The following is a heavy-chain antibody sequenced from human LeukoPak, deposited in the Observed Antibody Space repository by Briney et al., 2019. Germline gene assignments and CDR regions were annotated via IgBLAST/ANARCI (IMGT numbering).Heavy chain of an antibody. CDR2: IYTSGST. V-gene: IGHV4-4*07. J-gene: IGHJ4*02. CDR1: GYSISSYY. CDR3: AHTGYSSGWSASPYFDY. Sequence: SETLSLTCTVSGYSISSYYWSWIRQPAGKGLEWIGRIYTSGSTNYNPSLKSRVTMSVDTSKNQFSLKLSSVTAADTAVYYCAHTGYSSGWSASPYFDYWGQGTLVTASS. D-gene: IGHD6-19*01.